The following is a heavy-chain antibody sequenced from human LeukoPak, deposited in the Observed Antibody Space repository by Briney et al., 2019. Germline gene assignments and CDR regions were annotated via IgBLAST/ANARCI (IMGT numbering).Heavy chain of an antibody. CDR3: AKQLGYCSDGSCYFPY. D-gene: IGHD2-15*01. CDR2: ISNNGGYT. J-gene: IGHJ4*02. Sequence: GGSLRLSCAAYGFTFSSSAMSWVRQAPGKGLEWVSAISNNGGYTYYADSVQGRFTISRDNSKSTLCLQMNSLRAEDTAVYYCAKQLGYCSDGSCYFPYWGQGTLVTVSS. V-gene: IGHV3-23*01. CDR1: GFTFSSSA.